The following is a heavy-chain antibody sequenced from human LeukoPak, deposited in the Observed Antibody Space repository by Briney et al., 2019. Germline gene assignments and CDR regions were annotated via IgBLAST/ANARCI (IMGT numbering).Heavy chain of an antibody. Sequence: PGRSLRLSCAPSASTFSSYSMYSARHAPGKGLEWVSSVSSDLSPITHADSVNCQYTISRDNAKNSMDLQMYSLRYEDTPVYYCASEKKDPLLTAMIRGVIKLYNWFDPWGQGALVTVSS. D-gene: IGHD3-10*01. V-gene: IGHV3-48*02. CDR3: ASEKKDPLLTAMIRGVIKLYNWFDP. CDR1: ASTFSSYS. J-gene: IGHJ5*02. CDR2: VSSDLSPI.